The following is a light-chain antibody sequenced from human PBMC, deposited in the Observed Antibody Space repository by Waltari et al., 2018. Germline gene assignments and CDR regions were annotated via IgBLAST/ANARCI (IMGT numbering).Light chain of an antibody. V-gene: IGKV3-11*01. CDR1: QSVGRY. CDR2: DAI. J-gene: IGKJ2*01. CDR3: QQRDNWPQT. Sequence: DIVLTQSPATLSLSPGESATLSCRASQSVGRYLTWYQQKPAQPPRLLIYDAINRAPGVPARFSGSGSGTDFTLTISGLEPDDFGVYYCQQRDNWPQTFGQGTKLEI.